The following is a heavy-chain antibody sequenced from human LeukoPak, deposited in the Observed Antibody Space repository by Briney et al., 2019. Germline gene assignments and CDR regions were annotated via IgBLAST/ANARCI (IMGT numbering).Heavy chain of an antibody. J-gene: IGHJ3*02. CDR2: INHSGST. D-gene: IGHD6-19*01. CDR1: GGSFSGYY. Sequence: SETLSLTCAVYGGSFSGYYWSWIRQPPGKGLEWIGEINHSGSTNYNPSLKSRVTISVDTSKNQFSLKLSSVTAADTAVYYCARQPQWLASDAFDIWGQGTMVTVSS. CDR3: ARQPQWLASDAFDI. V-gene: IGHV4-34*01.